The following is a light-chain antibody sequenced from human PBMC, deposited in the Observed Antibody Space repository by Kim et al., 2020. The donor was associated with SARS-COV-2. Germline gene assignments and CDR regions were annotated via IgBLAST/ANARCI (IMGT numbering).Light chain of an antibody. V-gene: IGLV3-1*01. CDR3: QAWDSSTYV. CDR1: KLGDKY. Sequence: VSPGQTARIPCSGDKLGDKYACWYQQKPGQSPVLVTYQYSKRPSGIPERFSGSNSGNTATLTISGTQAMDEADYYCQAWDSSTYVFGTGTKVTVL. CDR2: QYS. J-gene: IGLJ1*01.